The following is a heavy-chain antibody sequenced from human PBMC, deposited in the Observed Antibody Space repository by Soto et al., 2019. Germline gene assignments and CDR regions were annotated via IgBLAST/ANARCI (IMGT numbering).Heavy chain of an antibody. CDR3: ARENSVQAWLHHFDH. J-gene: IGHJ4*02. Sequence: GGSLRLSCVASGFTFGSRAMSWVRQAPGEGLEWVSTITDTGGDTKYADSVRGRFTISRDNAKNSLSLQMNNLRAEDTAVYYCARENSVQAWLHHFDHWGLGTLVTVSS. D-gene: IGHD5-18*01. CDR2: ITDTGGDT. CDR1: GFTFGSRA. V-gene: IGHV3-23*01.